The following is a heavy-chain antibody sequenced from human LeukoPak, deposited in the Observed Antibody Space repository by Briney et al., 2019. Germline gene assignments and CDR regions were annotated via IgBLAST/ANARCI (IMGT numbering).Heavy chain of an antibody. CDR2: ISSSSSTI. J-gene: IGHJ6*03. Sequence: GGSLRLSCAASGFTFSSYSMNWVRQAPGKGLEWVSYISSSSSTIYYADSVKGRFTISRDNAKNSLYLQMNSLRAEDTAVYYCARDNRVTVRGVKVYAYYYYMDVWGKGTTVTVSS. D-gene: IGHD3-10*01. CDR3: ARDNRVTVRGVKVYAYYYYMDV. V-gene: IGHV3-48*01. CDR1: GFTFSSYS.